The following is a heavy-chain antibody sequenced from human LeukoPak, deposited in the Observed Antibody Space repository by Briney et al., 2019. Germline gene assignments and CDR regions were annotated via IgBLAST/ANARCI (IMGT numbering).Heavy chain of an antibody. CDR3: ARPKSGYSYDAFDI. CDR1: GYSFTNYW. V-gene: IGHV5-51*01. CDR2: IYPGDSET. Sequence: GESLKISCKGSGYSFTNYWIGWVRQMPGKGLEWMGIIYPGDSETKYSPSFQGQVTISADKSISTAYLQWSSLKVSDTAMYYCARPKSGYSYDAFDIWGQGTMVTVPS. J-gene: IGHJ3*02. D-gene: IGHD5-18*01.